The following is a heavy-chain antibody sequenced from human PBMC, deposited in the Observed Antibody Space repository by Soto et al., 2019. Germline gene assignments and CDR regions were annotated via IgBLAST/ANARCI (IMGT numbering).Heavy chain of an antibody. J-gene: IGHJ4*02. CDR3: AKDLQFSGWLSAQTFDY. CDR1: GFTFSSHA. V-gene: IGHV3-23*01. Sequence: EVQLLASGGGLVQPGGSLRLSCAVSGFTFSSHAMSLFRQAPGKGLECVSSITGSGDSTYYADSVKGRFTISRDKSKSTLYLQMNSLRAEDTAVYYCAKDLQFSGWLSAQTFDYWGQGTQVTVSS. D-gene: IGHD6-19*01. CDR2: ITGSGDST.